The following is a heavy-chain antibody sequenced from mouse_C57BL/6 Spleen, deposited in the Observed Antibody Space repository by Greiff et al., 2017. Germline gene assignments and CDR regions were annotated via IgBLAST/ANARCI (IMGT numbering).Heavy chain of an antibody. Sequence: EVQLVESEGGLVQPGSSMKLSCTASGFTFSDYYMAWVRQVPEKGLEWVANINYDGSSTYYLDSLKSRFIISRDNAKNILYLQMSSLKSEDTATYYCARDGGGYPYYYAMDYWGQGTSVTVSS. CDR2: INYDGSST. CDR1: GFTFSDYY. CDR3: ARDGGGYPYYYAMDY. V-gene: IGHV5-16*01. D-gene: IGHD2-2*01. J-gene: IGHJ4*01.